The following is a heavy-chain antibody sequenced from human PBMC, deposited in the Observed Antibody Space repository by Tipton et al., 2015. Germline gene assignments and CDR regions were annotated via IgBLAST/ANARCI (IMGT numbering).Heavy chain of an antibody. D-gene: IGHD4-11*01. J-gene: IGHJ4*02. CDR1: GGSFSSNY. Sequence: TLSLTCAVYGGSFSSNYWSWIRQPPGKGLEWIGEINHVETTKYNPSLKSRVTISVDTSKNQISLTVTSVTAADTAVYYCARSRYTVTPDSWGQGTLVTVSS. V-gene: IGHV4-34*01. CDR2: INHVETT. CDR3: ARSRYTVTPDS.